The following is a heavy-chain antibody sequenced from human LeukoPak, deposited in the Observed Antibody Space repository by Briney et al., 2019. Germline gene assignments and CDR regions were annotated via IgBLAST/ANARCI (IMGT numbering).Heavy chain of an antibody. Sequence: SETLSLTCTVSGGSISSYYWSWIRQPPGKGLEWIGYIYYSGSTNYNPSLKSRVTISVDTSKNQFSLKLSSVTAADTAVYYCARGLLSSSGWYRYYYYYMDVWGKGTTVTISS. D-gene: IGHD6-19*01. J-gene: IGHJ6*03. V-gene: IGHV4-59*01. CDR3: ARGLLSSSGWYRYYYYYMDV. CDR1: GGSISSYY. CDR2: IYYSGST.